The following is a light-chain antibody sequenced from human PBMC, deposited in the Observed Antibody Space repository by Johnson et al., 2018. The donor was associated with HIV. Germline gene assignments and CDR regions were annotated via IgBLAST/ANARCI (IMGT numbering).Light chain of an antibody. J-gene: IGLJ1*01. Sequence: QSVLTQPPSVSAAPGQKVTISCSGSSSNIGNNYVSWYQQLPGTAPKLLIYENNKRPSGIPDRLSGSKSGTSATLGITGLQTGDEAEYYCGTWDSSLSATVVGTGTKVTVL. CDR3: GTWDSSLSATV. CDR2: ENN. CDR1: SSNIGNNY. V-gene: IGLV1-51*02.